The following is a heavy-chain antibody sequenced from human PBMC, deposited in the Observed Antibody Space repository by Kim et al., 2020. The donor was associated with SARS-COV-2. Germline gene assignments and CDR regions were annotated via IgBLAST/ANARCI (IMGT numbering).Heavy chain of an antibody. J-gene: IGHJ6*02. Sequence: SQTLSLTCAISGDSVSSNSAAWNWIRQSPSRGLEWLGRTYYRSKWYNDYAVSVKSRITINPDTSKNQFSLQLNSVTPEDTAVYYCARDLQYLRYSSSFYGMDVWGQGTTVTVSS. CDR2: TYYRSKWYN. V-gene: IGHV6-1*01. D-gene: IGHD6-6*01. CDR1: GDSVSSNSAA. CDR3: ARDLQYLRYSSSFYGMDV.